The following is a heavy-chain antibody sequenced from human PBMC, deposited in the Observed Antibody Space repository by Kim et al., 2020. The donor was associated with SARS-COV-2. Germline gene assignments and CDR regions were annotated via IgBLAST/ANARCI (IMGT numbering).Heavy chain of an antibody. D-gene: IGHD6-13*01. V-gene: IGHV3-7*01. CDR1: GFTFSSYW. Sequence: GGSLRLSCAASGFTFSSYWMSWVRQAPGKGLEWVANIKQDGSEKYYVDSVKGRFTISRDNAKNSLYLQMNSLRAEDTAVYYCTRDFSSSWSNWFDSWGQGTLVTVSS. CDR3: TRDFSSSWSNWFDS. CDR2: IKQDGSEK. J-gene: IGHJ5*01.